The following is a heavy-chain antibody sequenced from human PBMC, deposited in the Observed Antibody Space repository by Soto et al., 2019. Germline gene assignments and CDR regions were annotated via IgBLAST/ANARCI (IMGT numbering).Heavy chain of an antibody. D-gene: IGHD2-2*01. J-gene: IGHJ4*02. V-gene: IGHV5-51*01. Sequence: EVQLVQSGAEVKKPGESLKISCKGSGYRFTNYWIGWVRQMPGKGLEWMGILYPGDSDTRYSPSVQGQVTISADKSINTAYLQWISLKASDTAMYYCARDYCSGTTCYESAYWGQGTQVTVSS. CDR3: ARDYCSGTTCYESAY. CDR2: LYPGDSDT. CDR1: GYRFTNYW.